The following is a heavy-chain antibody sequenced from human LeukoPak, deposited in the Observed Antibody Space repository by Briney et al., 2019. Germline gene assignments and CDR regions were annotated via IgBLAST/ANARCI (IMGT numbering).Heavy chain of an antibody. Sequence: SQTLSLTCAISGDSVSSNSAAWNWIRQSPSRGLEWLGRTYYRSKWYNDYAVSVKSRITTNPDTSKNQFSLQLNSVTPEDTAVYYCARVPVMHLGVYGDYEHYYYYGMDVWGQGTTVTVSS. J-gene: IGHJ6*02. CDR3: ARVPVMHLGVYGDYEHYYYYGMDV. D-gene: IGHD4-17*01. V-gene: IGHV6-1*01. CDR2: TYYRSKWYN. CDR1: GDSVSSNSAA.